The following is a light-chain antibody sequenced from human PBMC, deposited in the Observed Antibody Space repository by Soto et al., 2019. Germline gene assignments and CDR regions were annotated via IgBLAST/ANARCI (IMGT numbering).Light chain of an antibody. Sequence: EIVLTQSPGTLSLSPGERATLSCRASQTVSSSYLAWYQHKPGQAPRLLIYGASSRATGIPDKFSGSGSGTDFTLTISRLEPEDFGVYYCQQYGDSPRTFGGGTKVEIK. J-gene: IGKJ4*01. V-gene: IGKV3-20*01. CDR1: QTVSSSY. CDR2: GAS. CDR3: QQYGDSPRT.